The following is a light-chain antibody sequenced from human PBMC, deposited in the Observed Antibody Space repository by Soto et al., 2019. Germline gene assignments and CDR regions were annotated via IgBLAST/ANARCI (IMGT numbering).Light chain of an antibody. J-gene: IGKJ1*01. CDR1: QSVSGW. Sequence: DLHMTQSPSTLSASVGDAVTVSCRASQSVSGWLAWYQQKPGEAPKLLIYDASALPRGVPSRFSGSGSGTKFTLTIASLQPDDFATYYCQQYETFSGTFGPGTKVDIK. V-gene: IGKV1-5*01. CDR2: DAS. CDR3: QQYETFSGT.